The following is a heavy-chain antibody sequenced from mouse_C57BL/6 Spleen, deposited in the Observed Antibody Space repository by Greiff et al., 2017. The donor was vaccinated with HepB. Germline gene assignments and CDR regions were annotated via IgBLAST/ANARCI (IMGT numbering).Heavy chain of an antibody. CDR3: AREIYYGSSYYAMDY. D-gene: IGHD1-1*01. CDR2: INPSNGGT. J-gene: IGHJ4*01. V-gene: IGHV1-53*01. CDR1: GYTFTSYW. Sequence: QVQLQQSGTELVKPGASVKLSCKASGYTFTSYWMHWVKQRPGQGLEWIGNINPSNGGTNYNEKFKSKATLTVDKSSSTAYMQLSSLTSEDSAVYYCAREIYYGSSYYAMDYWGQGTSVTVSS.